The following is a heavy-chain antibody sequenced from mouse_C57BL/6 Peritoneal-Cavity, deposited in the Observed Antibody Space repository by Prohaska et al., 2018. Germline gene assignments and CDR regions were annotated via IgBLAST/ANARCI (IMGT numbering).Heavy chain of an antibody. D-gene: IGHD1-1*01. CDR2: ISSRRGYS. CDR3: ARSDITTVVADY. Sequence: MSCKASGYTFTSYTMHWVKQRPGQGLEWIGYISSRRGYSKYNQKFKDKATLTADKSSSTAYMQLSSLTSEDSAVYYCARSDITTVVADYWGQGTTLTVSS. V-gene: IGHV1-4*01. CDR1: GYTFTSYT. J-gene: IGHJ2*01.